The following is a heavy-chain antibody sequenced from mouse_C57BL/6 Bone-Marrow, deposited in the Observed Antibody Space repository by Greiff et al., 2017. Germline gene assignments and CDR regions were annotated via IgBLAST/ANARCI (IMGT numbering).Heavy chain of an antibody. Sequence: VQLQQSGPELVKPGASVKISCKASGYSFTDYNMNWVKQSNGKSLEWIGVINPNYGTTSYNQKFKGKATLTVDQSTSTAYMQLNSLTSEDAEVYYCARGGWLLPEFDYWGQGTTLTVSS. CDR3: ARGGWLLPEFDY. D-gene: IGHD2-3*01. J-gene: IGHJ2*01. CDR1: GYSFTDYN. CDR2: INPNYGTT. V-gene: IGHV1-39*01.